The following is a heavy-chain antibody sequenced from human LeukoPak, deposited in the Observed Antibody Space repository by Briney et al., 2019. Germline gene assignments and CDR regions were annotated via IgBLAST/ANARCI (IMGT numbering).Heavy chain of an antibody. CDR2: ISSSSSYI. V-gene: IGHV3-21*01. Sequence: GGSLRLSCAASGFTFSSYSMIWVRQAPGKGLEWVSSISSSSSYIYYADSVKGRFTISRDNATNSLYLQMSSLRAEDTAVYYWATVEMATINPDYWGQGTLVTVSS. CDR3: ATVEMATINPDY. J-gene: IGHJ4*02. D-gene: IGHD5-12*01. CDR1: GFTFSSYS.